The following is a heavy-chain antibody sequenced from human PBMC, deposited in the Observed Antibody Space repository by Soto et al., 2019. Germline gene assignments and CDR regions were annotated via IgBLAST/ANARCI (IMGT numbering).Heavy chain of an antibody. J-gene: IGHJ5*02. V-gene: IGHV6-1*01. CDR2: TYYRSKWYN. CDR1: GSSVSSNSPA. CDR3: ARGGRYYDSSGYRPENWFDP. Sequence: SQTLDVTCAISGSSVSSNSPAWNCIRQSTSRGLEWMGRTYYRSKWYNDYAVSVKSRITINPDTSKNQFSLQLNSVTPEDTAVYYCARGGRYYDSSGYRPENWFDPWGQGTLVTVSS. D-gene: IGHD3-22*01.